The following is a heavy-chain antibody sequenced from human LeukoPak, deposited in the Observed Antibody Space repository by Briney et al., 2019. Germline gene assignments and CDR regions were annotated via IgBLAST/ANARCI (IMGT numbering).Heavy chain of an antibody. Sequence: PGGSLRLSCAASGFTFSNARMTWVRQAPGKGLEWVGRIKSKSDGGTTDYAAPVKGRFTISRDDSKNTLYLQMNSLKTEDTAVYYCTTPGRDCSSTSALWSCWGQGTLVTVSS. CDR3: TTPGRDCSSTSALWSC. J-gene: IGHJ4*02. CDR1: GFTFSNAR. V-gene: IGHV3-15*05. D-gene: IGHD2-2*01. CDR2: IKSKSDGGTT.